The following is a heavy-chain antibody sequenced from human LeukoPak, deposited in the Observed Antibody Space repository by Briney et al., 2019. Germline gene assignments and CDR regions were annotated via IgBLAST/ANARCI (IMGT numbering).Heavy chain of an antibody. Sequence: GRSLRLSCAASGFTFSSYDMHWVRQAPGKGLEWVALISNDGSNKYYAYSVKGRFTISRDNSKNTLYLQMNSLRAEDTAVYYCARDRGNCFDPWGQGTLVTVSS. CDR3: ARDRGNCFDP. J-gene: IGHJ5*02. CDR2: ISNDGSNK. CDR1: GFTFSSYD. V-gene: IGHV3-30-3*01. D-gene: IGHD3-16*01.